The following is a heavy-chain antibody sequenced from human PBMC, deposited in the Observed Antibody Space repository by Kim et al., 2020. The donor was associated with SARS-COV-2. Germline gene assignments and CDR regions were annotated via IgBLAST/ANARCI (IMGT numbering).Heavy chain of an antibody. V-gene: IGHV3-30*04. CDR1: GFTFSSYA. Sequence: GGSLRLSCAASGFTFSSYAMHWVRQAPGKGLEWVAVISYDGSNKYYADSVKGRFTISRDNSKNTLYLQMNSLRAEDTAVYYCARGPGGYSYGPHGYYGM. D-gene: IGHD5-18*01. CDR2: ISYDGSNK. J-gene: IGHJ6*01. CDR3: ARGPGGYSYGPHGYYGM.